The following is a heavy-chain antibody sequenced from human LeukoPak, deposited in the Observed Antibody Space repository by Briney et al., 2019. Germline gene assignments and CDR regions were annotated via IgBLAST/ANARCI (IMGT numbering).Heavy chain of an antibody. D-gene: IGHD3-22*01. CDR1: GFSFSRYW. CDR3: ARSGYYDAFDI. J-gene: IGHJ3*02. Sequence: QPGGSLRLSCAAPGFSFSRYWMSWVRQAPGKGLEWVANIKEDGSEKYYVDSVKGRFTISRDNAKNSLYLQMNSLRAEDTAVYYCARSGYYDAFDIWGQGTMVTVSS. CDR2: IKEDGSEK. V-gene: IGHV3-7*01.